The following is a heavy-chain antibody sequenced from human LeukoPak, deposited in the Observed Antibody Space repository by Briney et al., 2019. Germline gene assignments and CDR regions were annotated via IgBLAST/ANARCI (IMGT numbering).Heavy chain of an antibody. J-gene: IGHJ4*02. CDR3: ANLLVGVPDY. CDR2: ISYDGSNK. V-gene: IGHV3-30-3*01. CDR1: GFTFSSYA. Sequence: GRSLRLSCAASGFTFSSYAMHWVRQAPGKGLEWVAVISYDGSNKYYADSVKGRFTISRDNSKNTLYLQMNSLRVEDTAVYYCANLLVGVPDYWGQGTLVTVSS. D-gene: IGHD1-26*01.